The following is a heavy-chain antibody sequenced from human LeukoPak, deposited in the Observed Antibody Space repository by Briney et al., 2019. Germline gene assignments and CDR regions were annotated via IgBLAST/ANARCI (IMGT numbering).Heavy chain of an antibody. J-gene: IGHJ4*02. CDR1: GFTFSNAL. CDR3: TAPTDY. V-gene: IGHV3-15*01. Sequence: PGGSLRLACAASGFTFSNALMTWGRQAPGEGLELVGRIKSRTDGGTTDYAAAVKCRCTISRDDSEDTRDLQIKSLRTGDTAGYYCTAPTDYWGQPTLVTVPS. CDR2: IKSRTDGGTT.